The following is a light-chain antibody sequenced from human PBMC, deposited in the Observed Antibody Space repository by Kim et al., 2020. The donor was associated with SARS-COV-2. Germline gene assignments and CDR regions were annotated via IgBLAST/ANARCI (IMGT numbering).Light chain of an antibody. CDR2: SAS. Sequence: SASVGDRVTITCRASQNIYSYLTWYQQKPGEAPKLLVYSASSLQSGVPSRFSGSGFGTDFTLTISSLQPEDFATYCCQQSYSPPFNFGQGTKLEI. V-gene: IGKV1-39*01. CDR3: QQSYSPPFN. J-gene: IGKJ2*01. CDR1: QNIYSY.